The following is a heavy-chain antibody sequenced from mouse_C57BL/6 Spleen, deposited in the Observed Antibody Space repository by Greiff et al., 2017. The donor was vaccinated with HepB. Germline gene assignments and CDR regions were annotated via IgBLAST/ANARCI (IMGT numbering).Heavy chain of an antibody. CDR1: GFTFSDYY. J-gene: IGHJ1*03. D-gene: IGHD1-1*01. CDR3: ARQGTTVVARGYFDV. CDR2: ISNGGGST. Sequence: EVHLVESGGGLVQPGGSLKLSCAASGFTFSDYYMYWVRQTPERRLEWVAYISNGGGSTYYPDTVKGRFTISRDNAKNTLYLQMSRLKSEDTAMYYCARQGTTVVARGYFDVWGTGTTVTVSS. V-gene: IGHV5-12*01.